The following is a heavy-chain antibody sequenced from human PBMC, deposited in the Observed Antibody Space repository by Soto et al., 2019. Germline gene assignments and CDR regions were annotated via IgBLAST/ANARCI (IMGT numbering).Heavy chain of an antibody. Sequence: LRLSCAASGFTFSSYGMHWVRQAPGKGLEWVSFIRCDSSTIYYADSVEGRFTVSRDNARNSVSLQMDSLRDEDAAVYYCARIKLVEWFFINVDVYDMDVWGQGTPVTVSS. CDR1: GFTFSSYG. V-gene: IGHV3-48*02. CDR3: ARIKLVEWFFINVDVYDMDV. CDR2: IRCDSSTI. D-gene: IGHD3-3*01. J-gene: IGHJ6*02.